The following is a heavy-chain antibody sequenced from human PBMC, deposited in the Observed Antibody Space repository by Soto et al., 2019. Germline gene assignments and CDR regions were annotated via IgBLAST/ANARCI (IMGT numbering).Heavy chain of an antibody. J-gene: IGHJ3*02. CDR2: INAGNGNT. V-gene: IGHV1-3*01. CDR1: GYTFTSYA. CDR3: ARSLLITMVRGVIIIDAFDI. Sequence: ASVKVSCKASGYTFTSYAMHWVRQAPGQRLEWMGRINAGNGNTKYSQKYQGRVTITRDTSASTAYMELSSLRSEDTVVYYCARSLLITMVRGVIIIDAFDIWGQGTMVTVSS. D-gene: IGHD3-10*01.